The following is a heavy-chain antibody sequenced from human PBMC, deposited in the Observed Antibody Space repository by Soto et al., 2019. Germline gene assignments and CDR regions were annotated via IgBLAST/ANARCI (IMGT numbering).Heavy chain of an antibody. D-gene: IGHD3-22*01. CDR3: AAYSSGRPDAFDY. CDR1: GYTFTSCS. J-gene: IGHJ4*02. CDR2: INADNGKT. Sequence: SSVRVSCKASGYTFTSCSMHWVRQAPGQRLEWMGWINADNGKTKYSQKFQGRVTMTEDTSTDTAYMELSSLRSEDTAVYYCAAYSSGRPDAFDYWGQGTLVTVSS. V-gene: IGHV1-3*01.